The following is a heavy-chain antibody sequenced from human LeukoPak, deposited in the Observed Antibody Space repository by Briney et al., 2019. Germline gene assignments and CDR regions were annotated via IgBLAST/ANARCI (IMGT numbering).Heavy chain of an antibody. CDR2: ISSSGSTI. CDR3: ARGRLLWFGESKDYYYYMDV. Sequence: GGSLRLSCAASGFTFSSYEMNWVRQAPGKGLEWVSYISSSGSTIYYADSVKGRFTISRDNAKNSLYLQMNSLRAEDTAVYYCARGRLLWFGESKDYYYYMDVWGKGTTVTISS. CDR1: GFTFSSYE. D-gene: IGHD3-10*01. J-gene: IGHJ6*03. V-gene: IGHV3-48*03.